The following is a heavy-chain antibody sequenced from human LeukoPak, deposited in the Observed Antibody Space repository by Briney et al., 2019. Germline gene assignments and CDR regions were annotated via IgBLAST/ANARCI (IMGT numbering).Heavy chain of an antibody. J-gene: IGHJ4*02. CDR3: ARGGGDFWSAYYSGYYFDY. V-gene: IGHV3-33*01. CDR2: IWYDGSYT. D-gene: IGHD3-3*01. Sequence: GGSLRLSCAASGFTFSSYGMHWVRQAPGKGLEWVAVIWYDGSYTYYAESVKGRFTISRDNSRNTLYLQKSSLRAEDTAVYYCARGGGDFWSAYYSGYYFDYWGQGTLVTVSS. CDR1: GFTFSSYG.